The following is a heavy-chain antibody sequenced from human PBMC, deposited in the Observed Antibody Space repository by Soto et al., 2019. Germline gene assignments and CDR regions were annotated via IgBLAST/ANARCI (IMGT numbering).Heavy chain of an antibody. D-gene: IGHD3-10*01. J-gene: IGHJ5*02. Sequence: QLQLQESGPGLVKPSETLSLTCTVSGGSISSSSYYWGWIRQPPGKGLEWIGSIYYSGSTYYNPSLKRRVTISVDTSKNQFSLKLSSVTAADTAVYYCARHVTMVRGVGSWFDPWGQGTLVTVSS. CDR3: ARHVTMVRGVGSWFDP. V-gene: IGHV4-39*01. CDR1: GGSISSSSYY. CDR2: IYYSGST.